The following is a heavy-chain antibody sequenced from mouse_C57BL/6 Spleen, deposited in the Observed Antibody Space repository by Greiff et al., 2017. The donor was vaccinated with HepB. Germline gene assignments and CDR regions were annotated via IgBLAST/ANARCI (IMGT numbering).Heavy chain of an antibody. D-gene: IGHD1-1*02. Sequence: QVQLQQSGAELVKPGASVKLSCKASGYTFTSYWMHWVKQRPGQGLEWIGMIHPNSGSTNYNEKFKSKATLTVDKSSSTAYMQLSSLTSEDSAVYYCARGGFSPYYYAMDYWGQGTSVTVSS. CDR1: GYTFTSYW. CDR3: ARGGFSPYYYAMDY. CDR2: IHPNSGST. J-gene: IGHJ4*01. V-gene: IGHV1-64*01.